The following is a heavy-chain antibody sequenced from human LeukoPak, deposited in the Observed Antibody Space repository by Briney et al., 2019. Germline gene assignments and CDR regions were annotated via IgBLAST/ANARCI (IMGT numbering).Heavy chain of an antibody. V-gene: IGHV1-69*06. Sequence: ASVKVSCQASGGTFSSYAISWVRQAPGQGLEWMGGIIPIFGTANYAQKFQGRVTITADKSTSTAYMELSSLRSEDTAVYYCARGEVAPDAFDIWGQGTMVTVSS. CDR2: IIPIFGTA. CDR1: GGTFSSYA. D-gene: IGHD1-26*01. J-gene: IGHJ3*02. CDR3: ARGEVAPDAFDI.